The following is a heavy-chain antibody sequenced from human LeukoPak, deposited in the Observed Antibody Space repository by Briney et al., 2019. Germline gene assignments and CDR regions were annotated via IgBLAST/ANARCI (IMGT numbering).Heavy chain of an antibody. V-gene: IGHV3-30*04. Sequence: GGSLRLSCAASGFTFSSYVMHWVRQAPGKGLEWVAIISYDGSNEYYADSVKGRFTISRDNAKNSLYLQMNSLRAEDTAVYYCARDRGYSYGAYYYYYYMDVWGKGTTVTISS. CDR1: GFTFSSYV. CDR3: ARDRGYSYGAYYYYYYMDV. J-gene: IGHJ6*03. CDR2: ISYDGSNE. D-gene: IGHD5-18*01.